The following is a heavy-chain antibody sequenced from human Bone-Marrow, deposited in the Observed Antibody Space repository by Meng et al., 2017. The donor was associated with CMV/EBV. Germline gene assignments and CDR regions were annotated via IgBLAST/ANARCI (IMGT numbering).Heavy chain of an antibody. V-gene: IGHV1-2*02. D-gene: IGHD6-19*01. CDR1: GYTFTGYY. CDR3: ARGPVAVAGIVDY. Sequence: ASVKVSCKASGYTFTGYYMHWVRQAPGQGLEWMGWIYPNSGGTNYAQKFQGRVTMTRDTSISTAYMELRSLRSDDTAVYYCARGPVAVAGIVDYWGQGTLVTVSS. CDR2: IYPNSGGT. J-gene: IGHJ4*02.